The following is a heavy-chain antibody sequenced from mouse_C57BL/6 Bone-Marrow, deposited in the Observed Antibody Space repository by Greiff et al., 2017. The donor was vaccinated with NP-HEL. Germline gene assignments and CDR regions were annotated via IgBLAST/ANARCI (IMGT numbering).Heavy chain of an antibody. J-gene: IGHJ4*01. CDR1: EYAFPSHD. Sequence: EVMLVESGGGLVQPGESLKLSCESNEYAFPSHDMSWVRKTPGQRLELVAAINRDGGSTYYPDTIERRFIISRDNTNKTLYLQMSRLRSEDTALYYCARHGVITTEGDYWGQGTSVTVSS. D-gene: IGHD1-1*01. CDR3: ARHGVITTEGDY. V-gene: IGHV5-2*01. CDR2: INRDGGST.